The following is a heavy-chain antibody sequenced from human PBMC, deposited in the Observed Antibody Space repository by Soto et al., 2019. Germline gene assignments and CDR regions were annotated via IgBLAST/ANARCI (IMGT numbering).Heavy chain of an antibody. CDR3: VKGRSGYDFDY. J-gene: IGHJ4*02. CDR1: GFTFSSYV. D-gene: IGHD5-12*01. Sequence: EVQLLESGGGLVQPGGSLRLSCAASGFTFSSYVMSWVRQAPGKGLEWVSAISGSGSGTYYADSVKGRFTISRDNSKNTQYVQMNSLRAEDTAVYYCVKGRSGYDFDYWGQGTLVTVSS. V-gene: IGHV3-23*01. CDR2: ISGSGSGT.